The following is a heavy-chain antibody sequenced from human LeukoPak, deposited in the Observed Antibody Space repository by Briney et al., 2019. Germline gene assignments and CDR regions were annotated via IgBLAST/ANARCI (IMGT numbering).Heavy chain of an antibody. J-gene: IGHJ4*02. CDR3: ARGSDY. V-gene: IGHV4-34*01. CDR2: INHSGST. Sequence: SETLSLTCAVYGGSFSGYYWSWIRQPSGKGLEWIGEINHSGSTNYNPSLKSRVTISVDTSKNQFSLKLSSVTAADTAVYYCARGSDYWGQGTLVTVSS. CDR1: GGSFSGYY.